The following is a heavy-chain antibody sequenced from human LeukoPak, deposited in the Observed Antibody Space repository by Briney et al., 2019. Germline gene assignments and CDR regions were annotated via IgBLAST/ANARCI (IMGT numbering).Heavy chain of an antibody. V-gene: IGHV3-23*01. D-gene: IGHD6-13*01. Sequence: GGSLRLSCAASGFTFSSYAMSWVRQAPGMGLEWVSAISGSGGNTYYADSVEGRFTISRDNSKNTLYLQMNSLRAEDTAVYYCAKEQQLVPGYWGQGTLVTVSS. CDR3: AKEQQLVPGY. J-gene: IGHJ4*02. CDR1: GFTFSSYA. CDR2: ISGSGGNT.